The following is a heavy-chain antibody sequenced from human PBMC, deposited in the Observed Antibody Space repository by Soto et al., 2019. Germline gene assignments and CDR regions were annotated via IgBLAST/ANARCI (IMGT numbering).Heavy chain of an antibody. V-gene: IGHV1-18*01. J-gene: IGHJ3*02. Sequence: ASVKVSCKASGYTLTSYGISWVRQAPGQGLEWMGWISAYNGNTNYAQKLQGRATMTTDTSTSTAYMELRSLTSDDTAVYYCARDHASGWELFHDAFDIWGQGTMVTVSS. CDR1: GYTLTSYG. CDR2: ISAYNGNT. CDR3: ARDHASGWELFHDAFDI. D-gene: IGHD1-26*01.